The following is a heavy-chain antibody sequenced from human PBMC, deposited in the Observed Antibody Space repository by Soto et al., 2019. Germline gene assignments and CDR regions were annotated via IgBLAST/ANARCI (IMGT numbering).Heavy chain of an antibody. V-gene: IGHV3-33*01. CDR1: GFTFSSYA. Sequence: QVHLVESGGGVVQPGGSLRLSCAASGFTFSSYAIHWVRQAPGKGLEWVAIIWFDGSNKYYADSVKGRFSISRDNSKNTLLLQMASLRAEDTAVYYCARGQLPAATTYFDFWGQGTLVIVSS. D-gene: IGHD2-15*01. J-gene: IGHJ4*02. CDR3: ARGQLPAATTYFDF. CDR2: IWFDGSNK.